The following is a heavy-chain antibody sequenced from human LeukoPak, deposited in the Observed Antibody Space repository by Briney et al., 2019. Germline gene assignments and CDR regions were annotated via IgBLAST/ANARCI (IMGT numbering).Heavy chain of an antibody. CDR3: ARGGKIRFLEWPNPPGAFDI. J-gene: IGHJ3*02. D-gene: IGHD3-3*01. Sequence: ASVKVSCKASGYTFTGYYMHWVRQAPGQGLEWMGWINPNSGGTNYAQKFQGRVTITRNTSISTAYMELSSLRSEDTAVYYCARGGKIRFLEWPNPPGAFDIWGQGTMVTVSS. CDR1: GYTFTGYY. V-gene: IGHV1-2*02. CDR2: INPNSGGT.